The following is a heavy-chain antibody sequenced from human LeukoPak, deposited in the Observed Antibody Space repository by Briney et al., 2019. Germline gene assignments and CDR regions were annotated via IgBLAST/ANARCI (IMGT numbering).Heavy chain of an antibody. V-gene: IGHV4-59*01. CDR1: GGSINSGY. D-gene: IGHD1-26*01. J-gene: IGHJ4*02. CDR2: LYPSGST. CDR3: AGGHYPLEY. Sequence: SETLSLTCSVSGGSINSGYWSWIRQPPGKGLEWIGLLYPSGSTNYNPSLKSRVTISVDTSRSQFSLKLSSMTAADTAVYYCAGGHYPLEYWGQGTLVTVSS.